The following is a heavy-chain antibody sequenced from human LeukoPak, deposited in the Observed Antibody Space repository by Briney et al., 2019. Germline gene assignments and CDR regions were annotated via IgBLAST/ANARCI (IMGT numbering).Heavy chain of an antibody. CDR2: INHSGST. Sequence: SETLSLTCAVYGGSFSGYYWSWIRQPPGKGLEWIGEINHSGSTNYNPSLKSRVTISVDTSKNQFSLRLSSVTAADTAVYYCARGGGFFFQTSSVAFDIWGQGTMVTVSS. D-gene: IGHD2-2*01. J-gene: IGHJ3*02. V-gene: IGHV4-34*01. CDR3: ARGGGFFFQTSSVAFDI. CDR1: GGSFSGYY.